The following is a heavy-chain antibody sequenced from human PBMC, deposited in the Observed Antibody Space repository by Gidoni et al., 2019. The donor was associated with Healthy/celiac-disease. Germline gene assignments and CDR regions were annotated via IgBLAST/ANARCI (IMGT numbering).Heavy chain of an antibody. J-gene: IGHJ4*02. D-gene: IGHD3-16*02. V-gene: IGHV4-61*02. CDR2: IYTSGST. CDR3: VRVGIMITFGGVIVGGGFDY. Sequence: QVQLQESGPGLVKPSQTLSLTCTVSGGSISSGSYYWSWIRQPAGKGLEWIGRIYTSGSTNYNPSLKSRVTISVDTSKNQFSLKLSSVTAADTAVYYCVRVGIMITFGGVIVGGGFDYWGQGTLVTVSS. CDR1: GGSISSGSYY.